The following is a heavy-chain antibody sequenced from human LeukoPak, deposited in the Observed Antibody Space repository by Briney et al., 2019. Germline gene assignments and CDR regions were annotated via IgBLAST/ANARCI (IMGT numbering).Heavy chain of an antibody. V-gene: IGHV1-18*04. Sequence: ASVKVSSTASGYTFTSCGISWVRQAPGQGLEWMGWISAYNGNTNYAQKLQGRVTMTTDTSTSTAYMELRSLRSDDTAVYYCARDGSGGSTYYFDYWGQGTLVTVSS. CDR1: GYTFTSCG. CDR3: ARDGSGGSTYYFDY. D-gene: IGHD2-15*01. CDR2: ISAYNGNT. J-gene: IGHJ4*02.